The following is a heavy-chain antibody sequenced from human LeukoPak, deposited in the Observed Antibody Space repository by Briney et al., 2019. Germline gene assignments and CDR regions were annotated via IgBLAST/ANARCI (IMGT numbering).Heavy chain of an antibody. J-gene: IGHJ4*02. D-gene: IGHD2-2*01. V-gene: IGHV3-73*01. Sequence: PGGSLRLSCAASGFTFSGSYIHWVRQASGKGLEWVGRIRHKANSYATAYSASVEGGFTISRDDSKKTAYLQMNSLKTDDTAVYYCVGQDCSSTSCSYPDYWGQGTLVTVSS. CDR3: VGQDCSSTSCSYPDY. CDR1: GFTFSGSY. CDR2: IRHKANSYAT.